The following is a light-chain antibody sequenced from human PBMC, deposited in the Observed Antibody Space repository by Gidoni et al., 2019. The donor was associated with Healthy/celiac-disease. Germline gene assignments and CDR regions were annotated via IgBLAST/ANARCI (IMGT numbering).Light chain of an antibody. CDR1: SSTLGSNT. CDR3: AAWDDSLNGYV. Sequence: QSVLPQPPSASGTPGQRDTISCSGSSSTLGSNTLNWYQQLPVTAPKLLIYSNNPRPSGVPDRFSGSKSGTAASLAISGLQSEDEADYYCAAWDDSLNGYVFGTGTKVTVL. CDR2: SNN. V-gene: IGLV1-44*01. J-gene: IGLJ1*01.